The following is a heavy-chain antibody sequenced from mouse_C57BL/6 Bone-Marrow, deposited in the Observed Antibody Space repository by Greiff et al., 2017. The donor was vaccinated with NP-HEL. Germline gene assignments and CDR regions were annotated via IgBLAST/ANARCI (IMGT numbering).Heavy chain of an antibody. V-gene: IGHV7-1*01. Sequence: EVQLVESGGGLVQSGRSLRLSCATSGFTFSDFYMEWVRQAPGKGLEWIAASRHKANDYTTEYSSSVKGRFIVSRDTSQSILYLQMNALRAEDTASYYCGRDRGYAMDYWGQGTSVTVSS. CDR2: SRHKANDYTT. J-gene: IGHJ4*01. CDR3: GRDRGYAMDY. CDR1: GFTFSDFY.